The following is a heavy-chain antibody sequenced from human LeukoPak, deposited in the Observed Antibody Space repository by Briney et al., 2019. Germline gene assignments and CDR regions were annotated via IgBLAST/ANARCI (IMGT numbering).Heavy chain of an antibody. CDR1: GGTFSSYA. D-gene: IGHD2-15*01. CDR2: IIPIFGTA. V-gene: IGHV1-69*06. J-gene: IGHJ5*02. Sequence: SVKVSCKASGGTFSSYAISWVRQAPGQGLEWMGGIIPIFGTATYAQKFQGRVTITADKSTSTAYMELSSLRSEDTAVYYCASRYCSGGSCYVGSWFDPWGQGTLVTVSS. CDR3: ASRYCSGGSCYVGSWFDP.